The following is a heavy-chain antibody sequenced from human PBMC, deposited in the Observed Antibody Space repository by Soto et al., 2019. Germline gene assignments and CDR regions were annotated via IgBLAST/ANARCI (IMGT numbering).Heavy chain of an antibody. D-gene: IGHD3-10*01. CDR3: ARVRGCYYGSGSYFRGYYYGMDV. CDR2: IIPIFGTA. CDR1: GGNFSSYD. V-gene: IGHV1-69*01. J-gene: IGHJ6*02. Sequence: QVQLVQSGAEVKKPGSSVKVSCKASGGNFSSYDISWVRQAPGQGLEWMGGIIPIFGTANYAQKFQGRVTITADESTSTAYMELSSLRSEDTAVYYCARVRGCYYGSGSYFRGYYYGMDVWGQGTTVTVSS.